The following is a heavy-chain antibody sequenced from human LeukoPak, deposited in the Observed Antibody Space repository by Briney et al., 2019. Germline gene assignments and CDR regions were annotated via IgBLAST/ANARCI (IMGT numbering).Heavy chain of an antibody. J-gene: IGHJ4*02. D-gene: IGHD3-10*01. Sequence: GGSLRLSCAASGFTFSSYGMHWVRQAPGKGLEWVAVISYDGSNKYYADSVKGRFTISRDNSKNTLYLQMISLRAEDTAVYYCAKVKGYYGSGSYSHFDYWGQGTLVTVSS. CDR3: AKVKGYYGSGSYSHFDY. CDR2: ISYDGSNK. V-gene: IGHV3-30*18. CDR1: GFTFSSYG.